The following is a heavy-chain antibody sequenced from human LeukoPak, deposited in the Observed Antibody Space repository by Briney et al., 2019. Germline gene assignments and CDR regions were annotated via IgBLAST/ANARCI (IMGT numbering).Heavy chain of an antibody. J-gene: IGHJ4*02. CDR3: ARDRLEGGESIDS. D-gene: IGHD3-16*01. V-gene: IGHV3-21*01. CDR2: ITGSSSYI. CDR1: GFSFRSYS. Sequence: GGSLRLSCAASGFSFRSYSMDWVRQAPGKGLEWVSSITGSSSYISYADSVKGRFTISRDNAENSLFLQMNSLRPEDTAVYFCARDRLEGGESIDSWGQGTLVTVYS.